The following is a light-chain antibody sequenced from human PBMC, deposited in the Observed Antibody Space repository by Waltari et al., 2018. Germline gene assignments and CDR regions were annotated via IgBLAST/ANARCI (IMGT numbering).Light chain of an antibody. V-gene: IGKV3-15*01. CDR1: QSVSSN. CDR2: GAS. Sequence: EIVMTQSPATLSVSPGERATLSCRASQSVSSNLAWYQQKPGQAPRLLIYGASTRATGVPARLSGSGSGPEYTLTISSLQSEDFAVYYCQHHNNWPPRWTFGQGTKVEIK. J-gene: IGKJ1*01. CDR3: QHHNNWPPRWT.